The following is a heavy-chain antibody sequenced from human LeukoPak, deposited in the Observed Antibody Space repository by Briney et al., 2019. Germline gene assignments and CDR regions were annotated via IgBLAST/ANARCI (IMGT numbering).Heavy chain of an antibody. D-gene: IGHD4-23*01. J-gene: IGHJ6*03. CDR3: ARDGDTVLTRGYYYYMDV. CDR1: GFTFSSYS. CDR2: ISSSSSYI. Sequence: GGSLRLSCAASGFTFSSYSMNWVRQAPGKGLEWVSSISSSSSYIYYADSVKGRFTISRDNAKNSLYLQMNSLRAEDTALYYCARDGDTVLTRGYYYYMDVWGKGTTVTVFS. V-gene: IGHV3-21*01.